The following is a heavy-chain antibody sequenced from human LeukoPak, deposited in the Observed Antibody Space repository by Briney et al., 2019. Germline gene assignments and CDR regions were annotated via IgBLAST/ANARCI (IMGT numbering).Heavy chain of an antibody. J-gene: IGHJ6*02. V-gene: IGHV3-69-1*01. CDR1: GLTFSAYG. D-gene: IGHD1-26*01. Sequence: PGGSLRLSCVASGLTFSAYGMSWIRQSPDKGLEWVSAISGGGSTYYADSAQGRFTISRDNAKNSLYLQMNSLRAEDTAVYYCARDRSGSYYGNYYYYYGMDVWGQGTTVTVSS. CDR3: ARDRSGSYYGNYYYYYGMDV. CDR2: ISGGGST.